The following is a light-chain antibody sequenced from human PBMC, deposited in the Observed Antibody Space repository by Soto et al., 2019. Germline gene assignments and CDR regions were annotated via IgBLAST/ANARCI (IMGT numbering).Light chain of an antibody. CDR3: QQYYSTPLT. J-gene: IGKJ4*01. CDR1: QSLLYRTTNKNY. Sequence: DIVMTQSPDSLAVSLGERATINCKCSQSLLYRTTNKNYLAWYQQKPGQPPKLLIHWASTRESGVPDRFSGSGSGTDFTLTISSLQAEDVAVYYCQQYYSTPLTFGGGTKVEIK. CDR2: WAS. V-gene: IGKV4-1*01.